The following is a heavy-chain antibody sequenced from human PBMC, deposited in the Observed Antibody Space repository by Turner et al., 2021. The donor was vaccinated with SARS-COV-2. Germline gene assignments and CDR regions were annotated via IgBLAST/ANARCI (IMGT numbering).Heavy chain of an antibody. J-gene: IGHJ4*02. CDR3: ARGPYAVTGPFDY. D-gene: IGHD2-21*02. Sequence: QVQLQQWGAGLLKPSETLSLTCAVYGGSFSGYYWSWIRQPQGKGLEWSGEINHSGSTNYNPSLKSRVIISVDTSKNQFSLKLSSVTAADTAVYYCARGPYAVTGPFDYWGQGTLVTVSS. V-gene: IGHV4-34*01. CDR1: GGSFSGYY. CDR2: INHSGST.